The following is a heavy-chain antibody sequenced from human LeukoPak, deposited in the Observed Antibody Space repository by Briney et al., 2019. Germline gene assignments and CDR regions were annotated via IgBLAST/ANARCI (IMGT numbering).Heavy chain of an antibody. CDR3: ARHTGFWSFLDY. V-gene: IGHV4-39*01. Sequence: SETLSLTCTVSGGSISSSSYYWGWIRQPPGKGLEWIGSIYYSGSTYYNPSLKSRVTISVDTSKNQFPLKLSSGTAADTAVYYCARHTGFWSFLDYWGQGTLVTVSS. D-gene: IGHD2-8*02. J-gene: IGHJ4*02. CDR2: IYYSGST. CDR1: GGSISSSSYY.